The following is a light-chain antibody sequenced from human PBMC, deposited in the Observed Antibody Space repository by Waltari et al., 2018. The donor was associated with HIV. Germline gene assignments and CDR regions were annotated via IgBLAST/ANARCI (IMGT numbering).Light chain of an antibody. CDR3: QQSYSTPFT. V-gene: IGKV1-39*01. CDR2: SAS. J-gene: IGKJ2*01. Sequence: DIQMTQSPSSLSASVGDRVHITCRASQSIDTYLNWYQQKPGKAPKLLMYSASSLQSGVPSRFSGSGSGTDFTLTISSLQPEDCATYYCQQSYSTPFTFGLGTRLEIK. CDR1: QSIDTY.